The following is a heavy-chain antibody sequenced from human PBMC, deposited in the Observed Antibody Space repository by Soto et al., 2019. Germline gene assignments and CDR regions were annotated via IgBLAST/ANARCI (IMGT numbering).Heavy chain of an antibody. J-gene: IGHJ6*02. D-gene: IGHD6-19*01. Sequence: PGESLKISCKGSGYSFTSYWIGWVRQMPGKGLEWMGIIYPGDSDTRYSPSFQGQVTISADKSISTAYLQWSSLKASDTAMDYCARHKIGSGWYGGASTGPLKVYYYGMDVWGQGTTVTVSS. V-gene: IGHV5-51*01. CDR1: GYSFTSYW. CDR2: IYPGDSDT. CDR3: ARHKIGSGWYGGASTGPLKVYYYGMDV.